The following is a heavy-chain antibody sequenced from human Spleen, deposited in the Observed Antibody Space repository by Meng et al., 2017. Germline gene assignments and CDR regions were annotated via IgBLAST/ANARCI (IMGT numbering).Heavy chain of an antibody. V-gene: IGHV3-74*01. D-gene: IGHD6-13*01. CDR3: AKDQKSSSWYYYYGMDV. CDR2: INSDGSST. J-gene: IGHJ6*02. CDR1: GFTFSSYW. Sequence: GGSLRLSCAASGFTFSSYWMHWVRQAPGKGLVWVSRINSDGSSTSYADSVKGRFTISRDNAKNTLYLQMNSLRAEDTAVYYCAKDQKSSSWYYYYGMDVWGQGTTVTVSS.